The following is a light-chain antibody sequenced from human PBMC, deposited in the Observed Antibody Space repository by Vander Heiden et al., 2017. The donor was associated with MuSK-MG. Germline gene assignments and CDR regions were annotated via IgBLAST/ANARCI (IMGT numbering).Light chain of an antibody. CDR1: HSVLDTSNKKNY. CDR2: WAS. CDR3: QQYYNNPIT. Sequence: DIVLTPSPESLAVSLGERATFNCKSSHSVLDTSNKKNYLAWYQQKPGQAPKLLIYWASVRQSGVPDRFGGSGSGTHFTLTISSLQADDVALYYCQQYYNNPITFGQGTRLEIK. V-gene: IGKV4-1*01. J-gene: IGKJ5*01.